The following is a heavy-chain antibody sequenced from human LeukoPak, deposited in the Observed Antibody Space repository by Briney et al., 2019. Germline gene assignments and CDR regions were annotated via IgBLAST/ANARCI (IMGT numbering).Heavy chain of an antibody. Sequence: SVKVSCKASGGTFSSYAISWVRQAPGQGLEWMGRIIPILGIANYAQKFQGRVTITADKSTSTAYMELSSLRSEDTAVYYCATLGGSGSYYYYFYGMDVWGQGATVTVSS. V-gene: IGHV1-69*04. J-gene: IGHJ6*02. CDR3: ATLGGSGSYYYYFYGMDV. D-gene: IGHD3-10*01. CDR2: IIPILGIA. CDR1: GGTFSSYA.